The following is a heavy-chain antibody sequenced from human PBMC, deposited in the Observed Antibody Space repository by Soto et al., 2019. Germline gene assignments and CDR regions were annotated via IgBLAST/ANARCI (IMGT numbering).Heavy chain of an antibody. Sequence: QITLKESGPTLVRPTQTLTLTCAFSGFSLSTSGVGVGWIRQPPGKALKWLAVIYWDDSKHYSPSLRSRLTITKATSKNQVVLTMTNMDPMDTGTYYCAHKGPEDWPLDYWGQGTLVTVSS. CDR2: IYWDDSK. CDR1: GFSLSTSGVG. CDR3: AHKGPEDWPLDY. D-gene: IGHD3-9*01. V-gene: IGHV2-5*02. J-gene: IGHJ4*02.